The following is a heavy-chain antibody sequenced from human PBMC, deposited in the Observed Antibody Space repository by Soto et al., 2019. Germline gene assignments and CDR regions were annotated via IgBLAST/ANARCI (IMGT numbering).Heavy chain of an antibody. D-gene: IGHD3-3*01. CDR3: ARGRGFLEWLPSYGMDV. Sequence: PGGSLRLPCAASGFTFSSYSMNWVRQAPGKGLEWVSSISSSSSYIYYADSVKSRFTIFRHNAKNSLYLQMNSLRAEDKAVYYCARGRGFLEWLPSYGMDVWGQGTTVTVSS. J-gene: IGHJ6*02. CDR2: ISSSSSYI. CDR1: GFTFSSYS. V-gene: IGHV3-21*01.